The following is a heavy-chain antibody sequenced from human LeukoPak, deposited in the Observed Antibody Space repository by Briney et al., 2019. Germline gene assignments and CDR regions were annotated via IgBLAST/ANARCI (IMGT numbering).Heavy chain of an antibody. CDR3: ARLDDGGDYFDY. CDR1: GFTVSSIY. D-gene: IGHD1-1*01. J-gene: IGHJ4*02. V-gene: IGHV3-53*01. CDR2: IYSGGST. Sequence: PGGSLRLSCAASGFTVSSIYMSWVRQAPGKGLEWVSLIYSGGSTYYTDSVKGRFTISRDNSKNTLYLRMNSLRAEDTAVYYCARLDDGGDYFDYWGQGTLVTVSS.